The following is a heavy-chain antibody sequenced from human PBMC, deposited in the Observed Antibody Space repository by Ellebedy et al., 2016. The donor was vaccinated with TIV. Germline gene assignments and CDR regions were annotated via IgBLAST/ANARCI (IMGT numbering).Heavy chain of an antibody. CDR1: GGTFSNYA. D-gene: IGHD6-13*01. CDR3: ASEGIAAAGTPSNFDY. V-gene: IGHV1-2*02. CDR2: NNPNSGGT. J-gene: IGHJ4*02. Sequence: AASVKVSCKASGGTFSNYAISWVRQAPGQGLEWMGWNNPNSGGTNYAQKFQGRVTMTRDTSISTAYMELSRLRSDDPAVYYCASEGIAAAGTPSNFDYWGQGTLVTVSS.